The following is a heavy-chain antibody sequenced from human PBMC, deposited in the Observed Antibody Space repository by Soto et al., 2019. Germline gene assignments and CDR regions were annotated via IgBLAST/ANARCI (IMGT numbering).Heavy chain of an antibody. CDR3: ARDGPNWFGELFPYYYGMDV. CDR2: INSDGSST. D-gene: IGHD3-10*01. Sequence: GGSLRLSCAASGFTFSSYCVHWVRQAPGKGLVWVSRINSDGSSTSYADSVKGRFTISRDNAKNTLYLQMNSLRAEDTAVYYCARDGPNWFGELFPYYYGMDVWGQGTTVTVS. V-gene: IGHV3-74*01. J-gene: IGHJ6*02. CDR1: GFTFSSYC.